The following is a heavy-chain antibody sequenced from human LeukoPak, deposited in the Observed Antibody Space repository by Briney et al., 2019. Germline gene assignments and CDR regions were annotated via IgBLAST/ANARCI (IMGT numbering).Heavy chain of an antibody. V-gene: IGHV4-4*07. CDR2: ICTSGST. Sequence: SETLSLTCTVSGGSISSYYWSWIRQPAGKGLEWIGRICTSGSTNYNPSLKSRVTMSVDTSKNQFSLKLSSVTAADTAVYYCARDTWPKLGYCSGGSCLDAFDIWGQGTMATVSS. D-gene: IGHD2-15*01. CDR1: GGSISSYY. CDR3: ARDTWPKLGYCSGGSCLDAFDI. J-gene: IGHJ3*02.